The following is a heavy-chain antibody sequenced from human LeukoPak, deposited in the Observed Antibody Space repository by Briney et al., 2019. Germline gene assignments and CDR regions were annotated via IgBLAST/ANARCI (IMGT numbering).Heavy chain of an antibody. D-gene: IGHD2-2*02. J-gene: IGHJ1*01. CDR3: ARGFGYYCSSTSCYTRYFQH. V-gene: IGHV1-2*02. CDR2: INPNSGGT. CDR1: GYTFTGYS. Sequence: ASVKVSCKASGYTFTGYSMHWVRQAPGQGLEWMGWINPNSGGTNYAQKFQGRVTMTRDTSISTAYMELSRLRSDDTAVYYCARGFGYYCSSTSCYTRYFQHWGQGTLVTVSS.